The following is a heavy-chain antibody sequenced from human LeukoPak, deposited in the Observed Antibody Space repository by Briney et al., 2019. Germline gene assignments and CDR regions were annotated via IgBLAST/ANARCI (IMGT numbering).Heavy chain of an antibody. D-gene: IGHD2-2*02. Sequence: SETLSLTCTVSGYSISSGYYWGWIRQPPGKGLEWIGEIYHSGSTNYNPSLKSRVTISVDKSKNQFSLKLSSVTAADTAVYYCARDHTDYCSSTSCYSSGSDWGQGTLVTVSS. J-gene: IGHJ4*02. CDR1: GYSISSGYY. CDR3: ARDHTDYCSSTSCYSSGSD. CDR2: IYHSGST. V-gene: IGHV4-38-2*02.